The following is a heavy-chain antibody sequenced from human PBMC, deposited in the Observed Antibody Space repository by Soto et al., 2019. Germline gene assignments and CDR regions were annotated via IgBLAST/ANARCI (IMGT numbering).Heavy chain of an antibody. V-gene: IGHV1-46*01. D-gene: IGHD2-21*02. CDR3: AGGNCAGDCYFDY. Sequence: QVQLVQSGAEVKKPGASVKISCKASGYTFTGYCIYWVRQAPGQGLEFMGAINSGGGNTDYAQKFQGRVTVTRDTSTSTVYMELTSLRFDDTAVYYCAGGNCAGDCYFDYWGQGTLVTVSS. CDR2: INSGGGNT. CDR1: GYTFTGYC. J-gene: IGHJ4*02.